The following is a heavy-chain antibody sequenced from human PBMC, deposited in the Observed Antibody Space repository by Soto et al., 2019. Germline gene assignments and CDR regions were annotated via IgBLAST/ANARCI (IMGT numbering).Heavy chain of an antibody. J-gene: IGHJ6*02. D-gene: IGHD3-10*01. CDR3: ARNSRGFGYQDGMDV. CDR1: GFTFNSYN. Sequence: EQLVESGGDVVQPGRSLSLSCADAGFTFNSYNMHWVRQAPGKGPEWVAVISYNGDNQYYFDSVKVRFTISRDNPNKKLYLEMKSLRPEDTAVYFCARNSRGFGYQDGMDVCGQGTKDIVAS. CDR2: ISYNGDNQ. V-gene: IGHV3-30*03.